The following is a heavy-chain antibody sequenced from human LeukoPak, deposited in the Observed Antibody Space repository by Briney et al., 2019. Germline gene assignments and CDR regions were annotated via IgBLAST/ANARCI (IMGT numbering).Heavy chain of an antibody. V-gene: IGHV1-8*03. Sequence: ASVRVSCKASGYTFTSYDINWVRQATGQGLEWMGWLNPNSGNAGYAQKFQGRVTISRNTSINTAYMELSSLRSEDTAVYYCARMTVSGRDNWFDPWGQGTLVTVSS. CDR3: ARMTVSGRDNWFDP. CDR2: LNPNSGNA. CDR1: GYTFTSYD. J-gene: IGHJ5*02. D-gene: IGHD6-19*01.